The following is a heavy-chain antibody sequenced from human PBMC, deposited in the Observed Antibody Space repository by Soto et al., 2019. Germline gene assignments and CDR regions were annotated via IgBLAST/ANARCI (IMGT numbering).Heavy chain of an antibody. D-gene: IGHD2-15*01. Sequence: EVQLVESGGGLVQPGGSLRLSCAASGFTFSSYWMHWVRQAPGKGLVWVSRINSDGSSTSYADSVKGRVTISRDNAKNTLYLQMNSRRAEDTAVYYCARVTRDCSGGSCFDYWGQGTLVTVSS. J-gene: IGHJ4*02. V-gene: IGHV3-74*01. CDR3: ARVTRDCSGGSCFDY. CDR1: GFTFSSYW. CDR2: INSDGSST.